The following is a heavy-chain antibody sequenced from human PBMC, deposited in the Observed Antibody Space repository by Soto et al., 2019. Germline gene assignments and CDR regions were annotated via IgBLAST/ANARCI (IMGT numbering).Heavy chain of an antibody. CDR1: GGSISSGDYY. D-gene: IGHD3-22*01. CDR3: ARLVDHYYDSRGPSVYFDY. V-gene: IGHV4-30-4*01. CDR2: IYYSGST. J-gene: IGHJ4*02. Sequence: PSETLSLTCTVSGGSISSGDYYWSWIRQPPGKGLEWIGYIYYSGSTYYNPSLKSRVTISVDTSKNQFSLKLSSVTAADTAVYYCARLVDHYYDSRGPSVYFDYWGQGTLVTVSS.